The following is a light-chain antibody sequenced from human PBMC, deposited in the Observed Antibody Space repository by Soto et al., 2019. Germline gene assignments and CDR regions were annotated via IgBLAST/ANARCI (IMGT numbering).Light chain of an antibody. J-gene: IGKJ5*01. CDR2: AAS. V-gene: IGKV1-9*01. CDR1: QGISSF. Sequence: IQLTQSPSSLSASIRDRVTITCRASQGISSFLAWYQQKPGKAPKLLIYAASTLQSGIPSRFSGSGSGTDFTLPISSLQPEDFATYCCRQLNIDSCPSTFGQGKRLEIK. CDR3: RQLNIDSCPST.